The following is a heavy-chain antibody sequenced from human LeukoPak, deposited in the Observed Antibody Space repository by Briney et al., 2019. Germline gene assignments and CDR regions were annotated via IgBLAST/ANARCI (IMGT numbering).Heavy chain of an antibody. J-gene: IGHJ4*02. CDR1: GFTFSSYS. V-gene: IGHV3-48*01. CDR2: ISSSGSSI. D-gene: IGHD4-17*01. CDR3: ARDDYGDYYYFDY. Sequence: PGGSLRLSCAASGFTFSSYSRNWVRQAPGKGLEWISYISSSGSSIYYAGSVKGRFTISRDNAKNSLYLQMNSLRVEDTAVYYCARDDYGDYYYFDYWGQGTLVTVSS.